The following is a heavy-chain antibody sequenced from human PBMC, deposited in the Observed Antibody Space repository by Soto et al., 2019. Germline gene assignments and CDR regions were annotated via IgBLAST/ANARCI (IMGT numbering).Heavy chain of an antibody. V-gene: IGHV1-46*01. CDR1: GYTFTSYY. CDR3: ARHGRDYYDSSGYYDDWFDP. CDR2: INPSGGST. Sequence: EASVKVSCKASGYTFTSYYMHWVRQAPGQGLEWMGIINPSGGSTSYAQKFQGRVTMTRDTSTSTVYMELSSLRSEDTAVYYCARHGRDYYDSSGYYDDWFDPWGQGXLVTVYS. J-gene: IGHJ5*02. D-gene: IGHD3-22*01.